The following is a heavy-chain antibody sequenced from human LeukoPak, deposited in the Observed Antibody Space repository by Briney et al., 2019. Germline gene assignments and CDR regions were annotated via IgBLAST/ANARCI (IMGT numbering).Heavy chain of an antibody. CDR1: GYTFTSYG. CDR3: ARGYTYGDY. Sequence: GASVKVSCKAFGYTFTSYGISWVRQAPGQGLEWMGRIIPILGITNYAQKFQGRVTFTADKSTTTAYMELSSLRSEDTAVYYCARGYTYGDYWGQGTLVTVSS. V-gene: IGHV1-69*04. J-gene: IGHJ4*02. D-gene: IGHD5-18*01. CDR2: IIPILGIT.